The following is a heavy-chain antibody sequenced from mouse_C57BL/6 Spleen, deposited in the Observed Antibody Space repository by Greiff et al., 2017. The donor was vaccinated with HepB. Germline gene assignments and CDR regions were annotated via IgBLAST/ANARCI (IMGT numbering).Heavy chain of an antibody. CDR3: ARTRGSSYFDY. V-gene: IGHV1-50*01. CDR2: IDPSDSYT. J-gene: IGHJ2*01. CDR1: GYTFTSYW. Sequence: QVHVKQPGAELVKPGASVKLSCKASGYTFTSYWMQWVKQRPGQGLEWIGEIDPSDSYTNYNQKFKGKATLTVDTSSSTAYMQLSSLTSEDSAVYYCARTRGSSYFDYWGQGTTLTVSS. D-gene: IGHD1-1*01.